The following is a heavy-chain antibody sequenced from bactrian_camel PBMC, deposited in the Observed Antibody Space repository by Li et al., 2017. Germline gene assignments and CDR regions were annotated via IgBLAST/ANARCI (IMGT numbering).Heavy chain of an antibody. CDR2: IYTDGGNT. Sequence: DVQLVESGGGSVQAGGSLRLSCVVSQYTNNQYCLGWFRQAPGKEREGVAAIYTDGGNTYYADSVQGRFTISHDSAKNTVYLQMNSLKPGDTAMYYCAADRDPAFPCRTFVDNTDPLSDLDLTDWGQGTQVTVS. CDR3: AADRDPAFPCRTFVDNTDPLSDLDLTD. V-gene: IGHV3S40*01. D-gene: IGHD6*01. J-gene: IGHJ4*01. CDR1: QYTNNQYC.